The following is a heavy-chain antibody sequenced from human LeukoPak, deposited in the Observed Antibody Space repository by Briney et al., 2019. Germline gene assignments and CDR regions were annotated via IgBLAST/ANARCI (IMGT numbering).Heavy chain of an antibody. V-gene: IGHV1-69*13. CDR3: ARRATHDAFDI. D-gene: IGHD1-26*01. CDR2: IIPIFGTA. Sequence: ASVKVSCKASGGTFSSYAMSWVRQAPGQGLEWMGVIIPIFGTANYAQKFQGRVTITADESTSTAYMELSSLRSEDTAVYYCARRATHDAFDIWGQGTMVTVSS. J-gene: IGHJ3*02. CDR1: GGTFSSYA.